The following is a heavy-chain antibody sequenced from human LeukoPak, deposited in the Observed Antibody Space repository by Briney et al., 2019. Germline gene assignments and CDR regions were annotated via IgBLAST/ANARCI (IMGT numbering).Heavy chain of an antibody. CDR1: GFNFDEYA. CDR2: ISSNSDDI. D-gene: IGHD6-13*01. J-gene: IGHJ4*02. CDR3: AKDRHCTSSSCPIDY. Sequence: GGSLRLSCVGSGFNFDEYAMHWVRQPPGKGLEWVPSISSNSDDIGYADSVKGRFTISRDSAKKSLYLHMNSLRVEDTALYYCAKDRHCTSSSCPIDYWGQGTLVTVSS. V-gene: IGHV3-9*01.